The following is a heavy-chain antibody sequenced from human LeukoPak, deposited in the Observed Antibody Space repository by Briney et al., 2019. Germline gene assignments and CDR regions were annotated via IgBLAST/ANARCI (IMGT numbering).Heavy chain of an antibody. D-gene: IGHD3-22*01. CDR1: GDSFSSNSAS. V-gene: IGHV6-1*01. CDR3: ARARSSGYYRSPAFDI. Sequence: SQTLSLTCAISGDSFSSNSASWNWIRQSPSRGLEWLGRTYYRSKWRNDYAVSVKSRITISPDTSKNQFSLKLSSVTAADTAVYYCARARSSGYYRSPAFDIWGQGTMVTVSS. CDR2: TYYRSKWRN. J-gene: IGHJ3*02.